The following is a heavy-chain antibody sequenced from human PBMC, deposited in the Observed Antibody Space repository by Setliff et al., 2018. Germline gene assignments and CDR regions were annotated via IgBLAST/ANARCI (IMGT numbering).Heavy chain of an antibody. CDR2: IYPGDSDT. V-gene: IGHV5-51*01. D-gene: IGHD2-15*01. J-gene: IGHJ4*02. CDR1: GYTFTNYW. Sequence: PGASLKISCKGSGYTFTNYWIGWVRQMPGKGLEWMGAIYPGDSDTRHSPSFQGQVTISADKSISTVYLQWSSLKASDTAIYYFARLTPETDFDYWGPGTLVTVSS. CDR3: ARLTPETDFDY.